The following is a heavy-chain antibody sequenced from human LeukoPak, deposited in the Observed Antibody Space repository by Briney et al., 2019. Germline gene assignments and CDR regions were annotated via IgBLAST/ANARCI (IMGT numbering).Heavy chain of an antibody. CDR3: ARELGYCGHTRCHKPLDF. J-gene: IGHJ4*02. CDR2: INGDGSSA. V-gene: IGHV3-74*01. CDR1: GFTFSDYW. Sequence: GGSLRLSCVASGFTFSDYWMDWVRQVPGKGLVCVSRINGDGSSASYAHSVKGRFTISRDNAKNTMYLQMNSLRGEDTAVYYCARELGYCGHTRCHKPLDFWGQGTLATVSS. D-gene: IGHD2-2*01.